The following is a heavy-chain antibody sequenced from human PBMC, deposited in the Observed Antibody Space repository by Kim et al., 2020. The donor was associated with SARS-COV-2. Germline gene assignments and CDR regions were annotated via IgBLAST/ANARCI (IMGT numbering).Heavy chain of an antibody. D-gene: IGHD2-21*02. J-gene: IGHJ4*02. CDR3: VRSLYTGDQFEN. CDR1: GFAFSESW. Sequence: GGSLRLSCEASGFAFSESWMHWVRQVPGKGPVWVAHINKDGSFVRYVDSVQGRFTISRDNARKTLYLQMSSLRDEDTGFYYCVRSLYTGDQFENWGQGALVTVSS. V-gene: IGHV3-74*01. CDR2: INKDGSFV.